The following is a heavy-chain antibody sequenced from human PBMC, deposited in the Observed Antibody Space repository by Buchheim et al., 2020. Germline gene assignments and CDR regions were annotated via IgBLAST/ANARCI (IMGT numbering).Heavy chain of an antibody. J-gene: IGHJ6*02. CDR2: ISSSSSYT. D-gene: IGHD3-22*01. CDR3: ARDRAYYYDSSGYPSSVYYGMDV. CDR1: GFTFSDYY. Sequence: QVQLVESGGGLVKPGGSLRLSCAASGFTFSDYYMSWIRQAPGKGLEWVSYISSSSSYTNYADSVKGRFTISRDNAKNSLYLQMNSLRAEDTAVYYCARDRAYYYDSSGYPSSVYYGMDVWGQGTT. V-gene: IGHV3-11*06.